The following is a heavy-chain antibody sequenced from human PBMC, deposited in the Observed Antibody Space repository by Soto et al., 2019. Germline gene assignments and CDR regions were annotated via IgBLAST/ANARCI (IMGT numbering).Heavy chain of an antibody. CDR3: AKDYPYYYDSSGYPDAFDI. D-gene: IGHD3-22*01. V-gene: IGHV3-30*18. Sequence: YLRLSCAASGFTFGSYAMSWVRQAPGKGLDWVAVISYDGSNKYYADSVKGRFTISRDNSNNTLYLQMYSLRAEDTAVYYCAKDYPYYYDSSGYPDAFDIWGQGTLVTVSS. CDR1: GFTFGSYA. J-gene: IGHJ3*02. CDR2: ISYDGSNK.